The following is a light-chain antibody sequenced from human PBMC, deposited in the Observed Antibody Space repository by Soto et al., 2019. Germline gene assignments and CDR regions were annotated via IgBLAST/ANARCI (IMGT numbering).Light chain of an antibody. CDR2: DVS. V-gene: IGLV2-14*01. Sequence: QSALTQPASVSRSPGQSITISCTGTSSDVGGYNYVSWYQQHPGKAPKLMIYDVSNRPSGVSNRFSGSKSGNTASLTISGLQAEDEADYYCSSYTSSSTYVFGTGTKVT. J-gene: IGLJ1*01. CDR1: SSDVGGYNY. CDR3: SSYTSSSTYV.